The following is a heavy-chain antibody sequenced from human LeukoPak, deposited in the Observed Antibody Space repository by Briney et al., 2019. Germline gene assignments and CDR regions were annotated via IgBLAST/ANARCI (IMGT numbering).Heavy chain of an antibody. CDR2: ISSSGSTI. V-gene: IGHV3-48*03. CDR3: TRGPRITMKD. CDR1: GFTFSSYE. Sequence: GGSLRLSCAASGFTFSSYEMNRVRQAPGKGLEWVSYISSSGSTIYYADSVKGRFTISRDNAKNSLYLQMNSLKTEDTAVYYCTRGPRITMKDWGQGTLVTVSS. J-gene: IGHJ4*02. D-gene: IGHD3-22*01.